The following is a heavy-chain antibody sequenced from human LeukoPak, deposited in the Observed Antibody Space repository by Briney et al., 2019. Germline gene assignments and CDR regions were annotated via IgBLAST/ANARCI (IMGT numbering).Heavy chain of an antibody. CDR3: ARGGRYFDWLSPNAFDI. Sequence: SETLSLTCTVSGRSISSGGYYWSWLRQHPGKGLEWIGYIYYSGSTYYNSSLKRRVTISVDTSKKQFFLKLSSVTAADTAVYYCARGGRYFDWLSPNAFDIWGQGTMVTVSS. D-gene: IGHD3-9*01. CDR2: IYYSGST. V-gene: IGHV4-31*03. CDR1: GRSISSGGYY. J-gene: IGHJ3*02.